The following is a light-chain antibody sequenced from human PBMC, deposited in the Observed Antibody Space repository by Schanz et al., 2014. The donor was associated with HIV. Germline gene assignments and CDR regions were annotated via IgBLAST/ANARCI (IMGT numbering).Light chain of an antibody. CDR1: SSNIEADYD. Sequence: QSVLTQPPSVSGAPGQRVTISCTGSSSNIEADYDIHWYQHLPGAAPKLLIHGNTNRPSGVPARFSASKSGTSASLVITGLQAEDEGDYYCAAWDDSLSGWVFGGGTKLTVL. CDR3: AAWDDSLSGWV. CDR2: GNT. V-gene: IGLV1-40*01. J-gene: IGLJ3*02.